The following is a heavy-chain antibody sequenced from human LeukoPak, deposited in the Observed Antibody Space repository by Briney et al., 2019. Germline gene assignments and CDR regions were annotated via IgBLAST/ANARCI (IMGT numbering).Heavy chain of an antibody. CDR3: ARDRYSYGYLGGMDV. CDR2: IYSGGST. D-gene: IGHD5-18*01. CDR1: GFTVSSNY. V-gene: IGHV3-66*01. Sequence: PGGSLRLSCAASGFTVSSNYMSWVRQAPGKGLEWVSVIYSGGSTYYADSVKGRFTFSRDNSKNTLYLQMNSLRAEDTAVYYCARDRYSYGYLGGMDVWGQGTTVTVSS. J-gene: IGHJ6*02.